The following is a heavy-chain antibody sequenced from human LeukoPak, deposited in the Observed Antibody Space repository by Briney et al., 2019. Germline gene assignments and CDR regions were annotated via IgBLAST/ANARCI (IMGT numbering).Heavy chain of an antibody. D-gene: IGHD1-26*01. CDR1: GYTFTNFD. Sequence: GGSVKVSCKASGYTFTNFDINWVRQATGQGLEWMGWMNPNTGNAGYAQKFQDRVTITWDASKSTAYMDLSSLRSEDTAVYYCATTIVGATAPYAFDIWGQGTMVTVSS. CDR2: MNPNTGNA. V-gene: IGHV1-8*01. J-gene: IGHJ3*02. CDR3: ATTIVGATAPYAFDI.